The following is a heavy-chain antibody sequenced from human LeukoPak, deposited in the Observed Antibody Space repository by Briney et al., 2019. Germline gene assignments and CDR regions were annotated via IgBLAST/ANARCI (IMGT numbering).Heavy chain of an antibody. CDR1: DYSISSDYF. CDR3: ATVGASHYGDWFFDY. CDR2: FDPSGST. J-gene: IGHJ4*02. V-gene: IGHV4-38-2*01. D-gene: IGHD4-17*01. Sequence: SETLSLTCAVSDYSISSDYFWGWIRQPPGKGLEWIGNFDPSGSTYYNPSLKRRTTISLDTSKKQFSLRLTSVTAADTAVYYCATVGASHYGDWFFDYWGQGTLVTVSS.